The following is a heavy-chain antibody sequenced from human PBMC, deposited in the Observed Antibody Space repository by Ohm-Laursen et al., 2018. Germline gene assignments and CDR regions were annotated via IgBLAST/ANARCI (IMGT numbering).Heavy chain of an antibody. J-gene: IGHJ6*02. CDR2: IYSGGTI. CDR3: ARDYYYYGMDV. Sequence: SLRLSCAASGFTVSSYYMSWVRQAPGKGLEWVSIIYSGGTIHYADSVKGRFTISRDNSKNTLYLQMNSLRAEDTAVYYCARDYYYYGMDVWGQGTTVTVSS. CDR1: GFTVSSYY. V-gene: IGHV3-66*01.